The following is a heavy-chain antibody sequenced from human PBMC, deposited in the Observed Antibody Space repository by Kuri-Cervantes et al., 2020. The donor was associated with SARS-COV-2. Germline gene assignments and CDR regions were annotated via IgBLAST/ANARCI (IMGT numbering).Heavy chain of an antibody. J-gene: IGHJ2*01. CDR1: GGSISSYY. V-gene: IGHV4-59*01. CDR3: AREPPGWLRNSGENWYFDL. CDR2: IYYRGST. D-gene: IGHD5-12*01. Sequence: SETLSLTCTVSGGSISSYYWSWIRQPPGKGLGWIGYIYYRGSTNYNPSLKSRVTISVDTSKNQFSLKLSSVTAADTAVYYCAREPPGWLRNSGENWYFDLWGRGTLVTVSS.